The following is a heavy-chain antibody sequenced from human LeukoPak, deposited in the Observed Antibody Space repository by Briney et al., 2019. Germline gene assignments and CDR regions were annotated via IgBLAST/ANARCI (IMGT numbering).Heavy chain of an antibody. V-gene: IGHV1-3*03. D-gene: IGHD2-15*01. CDR2: INTGNGNT. J-gene: IGHJ3*02. Sequence: ASVKVSCKASGYTFTNYAMHWVRQAPGQRLEWMGWINTGNGNTKYSQEFQGRVTITRDTSASTAYMELSSLRSEDMALYYCARAGEYCSGGSCYSVGTFDIWGQGTIVTVSS. CDR1: GYTFTNYA. CDR3: ARAGEYCSGGSCYSVGTFDI.